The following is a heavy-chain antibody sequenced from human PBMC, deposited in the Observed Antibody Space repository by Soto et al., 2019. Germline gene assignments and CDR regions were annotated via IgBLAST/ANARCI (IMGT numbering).Heavy chain of an antibody. CDR3: ARVRESFGLDV. CDR1: GGSNIGAYY. J-gene: IGHJ6*02. Sequence: TLCLSGGLCGGSNIGAYYWNWIRQHPGKGLEWIGSIHYRGSTYYNPSLKTRITISLDRSNTQFSLNLSSVTAADTAVYYCARVRESFGLDVWGQGTKVTVSS. CDR2: IHYRGST. V-gene: IGHV4-31*11.